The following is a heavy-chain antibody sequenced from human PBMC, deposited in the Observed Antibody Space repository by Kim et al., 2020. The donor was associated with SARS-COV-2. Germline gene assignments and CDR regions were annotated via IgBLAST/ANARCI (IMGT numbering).Heavy chain of an antibody. Sequence: GESLKISCEGSGYTFTNYWISWVRQMPGKGLEWMGRIDASDSYTTYSPSFQGHVTISADKSISTVYLQWNSLTPSDTAIYYCASYCSNNCNSRHYHYYAMDVWGQGTTVTVSS. CDR1: GYTFTNYW. J-gene: IGHJ6*02. V-gene: IGHV5-10-1*01. CDR2: IDASDSYT. D-gene: IGHD1-1*01. CDR3: ASYCSNNCNSRHYHYYAMDV.